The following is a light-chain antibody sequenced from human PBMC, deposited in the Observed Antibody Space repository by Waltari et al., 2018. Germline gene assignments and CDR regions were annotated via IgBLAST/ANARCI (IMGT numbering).Light chain of an antibody. Sequence: LVLTQSPRTLSLSPGERVTLSCRASQSVSSNYLAWYQQKPGQAPRLLIYDASTRATGIADRFSGSGDGTDFTLTISRLEPEDVAVYYCQQYGRSPWTFGQGTKVEIK. J-gene: IGKJ1*01. V-gene: IGKV3-20*01. CDR2: DAS. CDR3: QQYGRSPWT. CDR1: QSVSSNY.